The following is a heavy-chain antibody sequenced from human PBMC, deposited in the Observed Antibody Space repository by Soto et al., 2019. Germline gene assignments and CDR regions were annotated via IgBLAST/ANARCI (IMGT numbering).Heavy chain of an antibody. V-gene: IGHV3-30*18. D-gene: IGHD4-17*01. Sequence: QVQLVESGGGVVQPGRSLRLSCAASGFTFSSYGMHWVRQAPGKGLEWVAAITYDGSNKYYADSVKGRFTISRDNSKNTRYLQMNSLRAEDTAVYYCAKEPGATVTTSRDDYWGQGTLVTVSS. CDR2: ITYDGSNK. J-gene: IGHJ4*02. CDR3: AKEPGATVTTSRDDY. CDR1: GFTFSSYG.